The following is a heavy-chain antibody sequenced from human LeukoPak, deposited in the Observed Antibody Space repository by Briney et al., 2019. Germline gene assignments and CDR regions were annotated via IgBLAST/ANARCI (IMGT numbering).Heavy chain of an antibody. V-gene: IGHV3-30*03. CDR1: GFAFSDYD. CDR3: ARGLPLMEVVPAAPGY. CDR2: ISYDGSNK. D-gene: IGHD2-2*01. J-gene: IGHJ4*02. Sequence: GGSLRLSCAASGFAFSDYDMLWVRQAPGKGLEWVAVISYDGSNKYYADSVKGRFTISRDNSKNTLYLQMNSLRAEDTAVYYCARGLPLMEVVPAAPGYWGQGTLVTVSS.